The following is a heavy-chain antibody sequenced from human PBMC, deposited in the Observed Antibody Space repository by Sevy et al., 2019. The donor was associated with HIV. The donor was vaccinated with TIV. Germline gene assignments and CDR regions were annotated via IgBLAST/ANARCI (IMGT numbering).Heavy chain of an antibody. Sequence: GGSLRLSCAASGFTFSNFGMSWVRQAPGKGLEWVSTISGSGGTTYYADSVKGRFTISRDNSKKTLYLQMNSLRAEVTALYYCAKGDTSTRYYYYGMDVWGQGTAVTVSS. V-gene: IGHV3-23*01. CDR3: AKGDTSTRYYYYGMDV. D-gene: IGHD2-2*01. J-gene: IGHJ6*02. CDR2: ISGSGGTT. CDR1: GFTFSNFG.